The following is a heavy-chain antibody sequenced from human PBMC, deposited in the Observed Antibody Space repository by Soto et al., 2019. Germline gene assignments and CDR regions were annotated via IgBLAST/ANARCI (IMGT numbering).Heavy chain of an antibody. J-gene: IGHJ4*02. V-gene: IGHV4-34*01. Sequence: SETLSLTCAVYGGSFSGYYWSWIRQPPGKGLEWIGEINHSGSTNYNPSLKSRVTISVDTSKNQFSLKLSSVTAADTAVYYCARGWAVANFDYWGKGTLVTVAS. CDR2: INHSGST. CDR3: ARGWAVANFDY. D-gene: IGHD2-15*01. CDR1: GGSFSGYY.